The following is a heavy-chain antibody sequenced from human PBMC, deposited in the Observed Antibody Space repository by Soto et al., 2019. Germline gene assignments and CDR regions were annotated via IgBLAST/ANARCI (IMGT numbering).Heavy chain of an antibody. Sequence: EVQLVESGGGLVKPGGSLRLSCAASGFTFSSYRMNWVRQAQGKGLEWVSSISSGSSYIYYAASVKGRFTISRDNAKNSLHLQMNSPRAEDTAVYYCARDENGVAGTTPWFDPWGQGTLVTVSS. CDR2: ISSGSSYI. CDR1: GFTFSSYR. D-gene: IGHD1-7*01. J-gene: IGHJ5*02. CDR3: ARDENGVAGTTPWFDP. V-gene: IGHV3-21*01.